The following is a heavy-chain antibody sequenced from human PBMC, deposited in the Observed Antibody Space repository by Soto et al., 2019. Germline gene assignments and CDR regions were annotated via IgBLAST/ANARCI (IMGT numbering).Heavy chain of an antibody. CDR3: AHRVLRTVFGLVTTTAIYFDF. CDR2: IYWDDDK. Sequence: QITLKESGPTVVKPTETLTLTCTFSGFSLTTSGVGVGWVRQSPGKAPEWLALIYWDDDKRYSTSLNSRLIHHKDTPKNQVVLTIANVDPADTATYYCAHRVLRTVFGLVTTTAIYFDFWGPGTPVVVSS. D-gene: IGHD3-3*01. J-gene: IGHJ4*02. V-gene: IGHV2-5*02. CDR1: GFSLTTSGVG.